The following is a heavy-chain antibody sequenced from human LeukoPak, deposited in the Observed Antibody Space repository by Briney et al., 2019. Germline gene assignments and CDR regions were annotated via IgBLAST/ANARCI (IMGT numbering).Heavy chain of an antibody. CDR2: ISASGGST. D-gene: IGHD5-18*01. CDR1: GFTFSSYA. Sequence: GGSLRLSCAASGFTFSSYAMSWVRQAPGKGLEWVSAISASGGSTYYADSVKGRFTISRDNSKNTLYLQMNSLRAEDTAVYYCAKAPVDTAMVSNFDYWGQGTLVTVSS. J-gene: IGHJ4*02. CDR3: AKAPVDTAMVSNFDY. V-gene: IGHV3-23*01.